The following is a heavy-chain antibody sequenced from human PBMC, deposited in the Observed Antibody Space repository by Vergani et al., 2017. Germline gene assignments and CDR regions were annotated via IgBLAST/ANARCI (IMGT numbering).Heavy chain of an antibody. V-gene: IGHV3-23*03. CDR3: AKSGVPAGGYYYYMDV. D-gene: IGHD2-2*01. Sequence: EVQLLESGGGLVQPGVSLRLSCAASGFTFSSYAMSWVRQAPGKGLEWVSVIYSGGSSTYYADSVKGRFTISRDNSKNTLYLQMNSLRAEDTAVYYCAKSGVPAGGYYYYMDVWGKGP. J-gene: IGHJ6*03. CDR2: IYSGGSST. CDR1: GFTFSSYA.